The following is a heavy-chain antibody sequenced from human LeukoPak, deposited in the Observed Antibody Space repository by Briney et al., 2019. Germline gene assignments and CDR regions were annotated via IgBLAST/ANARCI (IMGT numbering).Heavy chain of an antibody. D-gene: IGHD3-10*01. CDR3: ARATGSETSYYF. V-gene: IGHV1-18*01. J-gene: IGHJ4*02. Sequence: GASVKVSCKASGYTFSSYGISWVRQAPGQGLEWMGWISAYNGNTNYAQKLQGRVIMTTDTSTNTAYMELRSLRSDDTAVYYCARATGSETSYYFWGQGTLVTVSS. CDR1: GYTFSSYG. CDR2: ISAYNGNT.